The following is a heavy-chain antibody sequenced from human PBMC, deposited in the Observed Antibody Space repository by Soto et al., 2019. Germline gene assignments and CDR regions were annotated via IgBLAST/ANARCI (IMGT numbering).Heavy chain of an antibody. V-gene: IGHV1-69*13. CDR3: AREIAAAGTGESLGDGMDV. J-gene: IGHJ6*02. CDR1: GGTFSSYA. D-gene: IGHD6-13*01. Sequence: SVKVSCKASGGTFSSYAISWVRQAPGQGLEWMGGIIPIFGTANYAQKFQGRVTITADESTGTAYMELSSLRSEDTAVYYCAREIAAAGTGESLGDGMDVWGQGTAVTVSS. CDR2: IIPIFGTA.